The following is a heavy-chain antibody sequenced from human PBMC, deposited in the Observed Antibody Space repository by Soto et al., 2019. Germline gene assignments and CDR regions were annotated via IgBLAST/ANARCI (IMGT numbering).Heavy chain of an antibody. CDR1: GFTFSSYA. J-gene: IGHJ4*02. CDR2: ISYDGSNK. CDR3: AGAYGGDYFDY. Sequence: QVQLVESGGGVVQPGRSLRLSCAASGFTFSSYAMNWVRQAPGKGLEWVAVISYDGSNKYYADSVKGRFTISRDNSKNPLYLQMNSLTAEDPSEYYCAGAYGGDYFDYWGQGTLVTVSS. V-gene: IGHV3-30*04. D-gene: IGHD3-16*01.